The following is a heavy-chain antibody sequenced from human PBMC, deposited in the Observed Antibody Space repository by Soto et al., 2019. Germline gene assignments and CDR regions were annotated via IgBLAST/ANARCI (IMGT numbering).Heavy chain of an antibody. CDR2: INTICGTA. CDR3: ARDYGDYDPLIYSDGMDV. D-gene: IGHD4-17*01. V-gene: IGHV1-69*01. CDR1: GGTFSSYA. J-gene: IGHJ6*02. Sequence: QVQLVQSGAEVKKPGSSVKVSCKASGGTFSSYAISWVRQAPGQGLEWMGGINTICGTANDAQKFQGRVTITADESTSTAYMELSSLRSEDTAVYYCARDYGDYDPLIYSDGMDVWGQGTTVTVSS.